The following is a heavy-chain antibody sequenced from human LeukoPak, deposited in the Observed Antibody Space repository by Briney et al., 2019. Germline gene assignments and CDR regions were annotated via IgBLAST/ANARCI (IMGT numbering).Heavy chain of an antibody. CDR1: GYTFTSYD. Sequence: ASVKVSCKASGYTFTSYDINWVRQATGQGLEWMGWMNPNSGNTGYAQKFQGRVTITTDESTSTAYLELSSLRSEDTAVYYCARVGLAAPGYFDYWGQGTLVTVSS. CDR3: ARVGLAAPGYFDY. D-gene: IGHD6-19*01. V-gene: IGHV1-8*03. J-gene: IGHJ4*02. CDR2: MNPNSGNT.